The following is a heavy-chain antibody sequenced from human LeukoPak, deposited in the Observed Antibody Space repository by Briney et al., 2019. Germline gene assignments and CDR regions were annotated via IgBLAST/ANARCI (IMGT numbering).Heavy chain of an antibody. Sequence: SETLSLTCTVSGGSISSSSYYWGWIRQPPGKGLEWNGSIYYSGSTYYNPSLKSRVTISVDTSKNQFSLKLSSVTAADTAVYYCARLSYSSGWYYFDYWGQGTLVTVSS. CDR2: IYYSGST. CDR1: GGSISSSSYY. D-gene: IGHD6-19*01. V-gene: IGHV4-39*01. CDR3: ARLSYSSGWYYFDY. J-gene: IGHJ4*02.